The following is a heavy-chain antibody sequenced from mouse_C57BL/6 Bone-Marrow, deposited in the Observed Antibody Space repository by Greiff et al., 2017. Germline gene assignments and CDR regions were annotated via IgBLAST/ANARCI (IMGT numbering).Heavy chain of an antibody. CDR1: GFTFSDYG. CDR3: ARETTPSWFAY. V-gene: IGHV5-17*01. D-gene: IGHD1-1*01. J-gene: IGHJ3*01. Sequence: EVQLQESGGGLVKPGGSLKLSCAASGFTFSDYGMHWVRQAPEKGLEWVAYISSGSSTIYYADTVKGRFTISRDNAKNTLFLQMTSLRSEDTAMYYCARETTPSWFAYWGQGTLVTVSA. CDR2: ISSGSSTI.